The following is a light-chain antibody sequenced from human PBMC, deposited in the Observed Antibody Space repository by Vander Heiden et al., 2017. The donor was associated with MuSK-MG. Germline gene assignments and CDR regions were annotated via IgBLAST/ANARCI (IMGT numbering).Light chain of an antibody. CDR3: QQSDSVPYT. V-gene: IGKV1-39*01. CDR2: TAS. Sequence: DIQMTQSPYSLSASVGDRVSITCRASQTIRSNLNWYQQKPGTAPKLLIHTASTLQSGVPSRFSGSGSGTDFTLTISRLQPEDFPTYYCQQSDSVPYTFGQGTKLDIK. J-gene: IGKJ2*01. CDR1: QTIRSN.